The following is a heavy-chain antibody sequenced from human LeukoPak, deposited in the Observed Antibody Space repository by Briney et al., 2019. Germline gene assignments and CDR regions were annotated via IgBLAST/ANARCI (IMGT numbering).Heavy chain of an antibody. CDR1: GFTFSTHW. D-gene: IGHD2/OR15-2a*01. V-gene: IGHV3-74*01. CDR3: EVLNVLVGN. CDR2: INSGGSAT. J-gene: IGHJ4*02. Sequence: PGGSLRLSCAASGFTFSTHWMHWVRQAPGKGLVWVSCINSGGSATNYADSVRGRLTISRDNAMNTLYLQMNSVREEDTDVYYCEVLNVLVGNWGQGTLVTVSS.